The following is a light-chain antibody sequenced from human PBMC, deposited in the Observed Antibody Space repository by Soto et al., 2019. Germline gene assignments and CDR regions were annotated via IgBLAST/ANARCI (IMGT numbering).Light chain of an antibody. Sequence: EIVLTQSPGTLSLSPGQRATLSCRASQTLRGTFLAWYQQKHGQAPRLLIYAASSRAAGIPDTFSGSGSGTDFTLTISRLEPEDFAVYYCQHYGDSPPYTFGQGTKLEIK. CDR2: AAS. J-gene: IGKJ2*01. V-gene: IGKV3-20*01. CDR1: QTLRGTF. CDR3: QHYGDSPPYT.